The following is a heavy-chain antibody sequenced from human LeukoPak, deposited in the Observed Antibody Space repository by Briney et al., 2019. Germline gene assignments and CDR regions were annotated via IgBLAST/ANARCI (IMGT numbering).Heavy chain of an antibody. CDR3: AREGVAGTGLDY. J-gene: IGHJ4*02. CDR2: INPSGGT. CDR1: GYTFSIYN. Sequence: ASVKVSCKASGYTFSIYNMYWVRQAPGQGLEWMGIINPSGGTSYAQKLQGRITMTRDTSTSTLLMELSSLRSEDTAVYYCAREGVAGTGLDYWGQGTLVTVSS. D-gene: IGHD6-13*01. V-gene: IGHV1-46*01.